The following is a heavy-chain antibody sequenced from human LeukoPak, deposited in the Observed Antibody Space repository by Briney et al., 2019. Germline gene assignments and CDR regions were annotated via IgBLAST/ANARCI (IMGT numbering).Heavy chain of an antibody. CDR1: GFSFSSYD. CDR2: IRTSGDST. V-gene: IGHV3-23*01. CDR3: AKGLFDSSGYSEHFDY. J-gene: IGHJ4*02. Sequence: GGSLRLSCAASGFSFSSYDMSWVRQAPEKGLEWVSGIRTSGDSTYYADSVKGRFTISRDNSRDTLNLQMNSLRAEDTAVYYCAKGLFDSSGYSEHFDYWGQGTQVTVSS. D-gene: IGHD3-22*01.